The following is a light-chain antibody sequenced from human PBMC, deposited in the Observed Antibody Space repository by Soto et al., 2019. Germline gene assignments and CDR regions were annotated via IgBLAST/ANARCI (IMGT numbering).Light chain of an antibody. J-gene: IGKJ1*01. CDR2: DAS. CDR3: QQRSNRPPT. V-gene: IGKV3-11*01. Sequence: ETVLTQSPATLSLSPGERATLSCRASQSVSSSLGWYQQKPGQAPRLLIYDASNRATGIPARFSGSGSGTDFILTISSLEPEDFAVYYCQQRSNRPPTFGQGTKVEIK. CDR1: QSVSSS.